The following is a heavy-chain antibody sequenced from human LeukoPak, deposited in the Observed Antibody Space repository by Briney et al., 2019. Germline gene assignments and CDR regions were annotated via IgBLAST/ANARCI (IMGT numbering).Heavy chain of an antibody. J-gene: IGHJ3*02. Sequence: ASVKVSCKASGYTFTGYYMHWVRQAPGQGLEWMGWINPNSGGTNYAQKFQGRVTMTRDTSISTAYMELSRLRSDDTAVYYCVRDLWFGELFGAFDIWGQGTMVTVSS. D-gene: IGHD3-10*01. V-gene: IGHV1-2*02. CDR2: INPNSGGT. CDR3: VRDLWFGELFGAFDI. CDR1: GYTFTGYY.